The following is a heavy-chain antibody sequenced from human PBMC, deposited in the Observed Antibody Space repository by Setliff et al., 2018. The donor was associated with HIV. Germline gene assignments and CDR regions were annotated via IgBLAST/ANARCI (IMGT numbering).Heavy chain of an antibody. CDR3: ARDGPETFGDYERYYFDY. CDR2: IYYSGST. D-gene: IGHD4-17*01. CDR1: GGSISSGGYY. V-gene: IGHV4-31*03. J-gene: IGHJ4*02. Sequence: SETLSLTCTVSGGSISSGGYYWGWIRQHPGKGLEWIGYIYYSGSTYYNPSLKSRVTISVDTSKNQFSLKLSSVTAADTAVYYCARDGPETFGDYERYYFDYWGQGTLVTVSS.